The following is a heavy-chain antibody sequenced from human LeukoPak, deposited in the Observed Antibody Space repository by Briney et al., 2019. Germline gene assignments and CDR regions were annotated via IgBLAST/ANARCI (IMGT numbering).Heavy chain of an antibody. CDR1: GLTFSNFG. CDR2: IFYDGSSK. Sequence: GGSLRLSCAASGLTFSNFGMHWVRQAPGKGLEWVAVIFYDGSSKYYADSVKARFTISRDNSDNTLFLQMNSLTAEDTAVYYCARDGVDINDFDYWGQGTLVTVSS. V-gene: IGHV3-33*01. J-gene: IGHJ4*02. D-gene: IGHD2-8*01. CDR3: ARDGVDINDFDY.